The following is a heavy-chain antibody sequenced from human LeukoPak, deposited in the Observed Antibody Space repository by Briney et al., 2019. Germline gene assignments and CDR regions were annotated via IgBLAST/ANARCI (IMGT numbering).Heavy chain of an antibody. J-gene: IGHJ5*02. V-gene: IGHV4-34*01. CDR3: ARAEYCSSTSCSLDWFDP. Sequence: SETLSLTCAVYGGSFSGYYWSWIRQPPRKGLEWIGEINHSGSTNYNPSLKSRVTISVDTSKNQFSLKLSSVTAADTAVYYCARAEYCSSTSCSLDWFDPWGQGTLVTVSS. CDR1: GGSFSGYY. D-gene: IGHD2-2*01. CDR2: INHSGST.